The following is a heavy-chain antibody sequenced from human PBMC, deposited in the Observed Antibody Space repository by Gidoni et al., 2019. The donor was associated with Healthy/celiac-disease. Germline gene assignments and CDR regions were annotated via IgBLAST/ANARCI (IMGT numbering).Heavy chain of an antibody. D-gene: IGHD7-27*01. J-gene: IGHJ4*02. CDR1: GGSISSYY. CDR2: IYYSGST. Sequence: QVQLQESGPGLVKPSATLSLPCTVSGGSISSYYWSWIRQPPGKGLEWIGYIYYSGSTNYNPSLKSRVTISVDTSKNQFSLKLSSVTAADTAVYYCARVPGVISFFDYWGQGTLVTVSS. V-gene: IGHV4-59*01. CDR3: ARVPGVISFFDY.